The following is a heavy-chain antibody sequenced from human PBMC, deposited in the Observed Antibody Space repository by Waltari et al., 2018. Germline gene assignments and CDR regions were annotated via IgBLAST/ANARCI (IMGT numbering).Heavy chain of an antibody. D-gene: IGHD3-10*01. J-gene: IGHJ6*03. CDR1: GFTFADYA. V-gene: IGHV3-43D*03. Sequence: EVQLVESGGVVVQPGGSLRLSCAASGFTFADYAMHWVRQTPGKGLEWVSLISWDGGSTYYAYSVKGRFTISRDNSKNSLYLQMNSLRAEDTALYYCAKDSESYGSYYMDVWGKETTVTVSS. CDR3: AKDSESYGSYYMDV. CDR2: ISWDGGST.